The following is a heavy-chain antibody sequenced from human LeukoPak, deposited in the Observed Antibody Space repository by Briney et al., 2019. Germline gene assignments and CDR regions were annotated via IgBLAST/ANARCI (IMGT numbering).Heavy chain of an antibody. D-gene: IGHD3-3*01. CDR2: IYYSGST. V-gene: IGHV4-39*01. CDR3: AKGGPYYDFWSGYYESRYYYYMDV. CDR1: GGSISSSSYY. Sequence: PSETLSLTXTVSGGSISSSSYYWGWIRQPPGKGLVWIGSIYYSGSTYYNPSLKSRVTISVDTSKNQFSLKLSSVTAADTAVYYCAKGGPYYDFWSGYYESRYYYYMDVWGKGTTVTVSS. J-gene: IGHJ6*03.